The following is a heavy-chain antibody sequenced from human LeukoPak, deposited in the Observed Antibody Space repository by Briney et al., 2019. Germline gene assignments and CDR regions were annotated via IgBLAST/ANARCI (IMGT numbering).Heavy chain of an antibody. J-gene: IGHJ4*02. D-gene: IGHD6-13*01. V-gene: IGHV3-33*01. CDR1: GFTFNGYG. Sequence: PGRSLRLSCAASGFTFNGYGMHWVRQAPGKGLEWVAVIWYDGSKNYYADSVKGRFTISRDNSKNTLYLQMNSLRAEDTAVYYCARDPRLRNTWYYFDNWGQGTLVTVSS. CDR2: IWYDGSKN. CDR3: ARDPRLRNTWYYFDN.